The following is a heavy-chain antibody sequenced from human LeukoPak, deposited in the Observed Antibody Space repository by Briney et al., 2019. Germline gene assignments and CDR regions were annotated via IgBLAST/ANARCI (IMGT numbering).Heavy chain of an antibody. CDR1: GGSISSYY. V-gene: IGHV4-59*08. J-gene: IGHJ4*02. Sequence: SKTLPLTCTVSGGSISSYYWSWIRQPPGKGLEWIGYIYYSGSTNYNPSLKSRVTISVDTSKNQFSLKLSSVTAADTAVYYCARHFTIAAHFDYWGQGTLVTVSS. D-gene: IGHD6-13*01. CDR3: ARHFTIAAHFDY. CDR2: IYYSGST.